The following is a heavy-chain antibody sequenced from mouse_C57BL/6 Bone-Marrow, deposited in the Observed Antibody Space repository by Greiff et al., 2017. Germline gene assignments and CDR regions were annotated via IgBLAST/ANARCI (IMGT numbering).Heavy chain of an antibody. CDR2: IDPNSGGT. J-gene: IGHJ4*01. V-gene: IGHV1-62-3*01. D-gene: IGHD1-1*01. CDR3: ARRAPITTVVEAYAMDY. Sequence: QVQLQQPGAELVKPGASVKLSSKASGYTFTSYWMHWVKQRPGRGLEWIGRIDPNSGGTKYNEKFKSKATLTVDKPSSTAYMQLSSLTSEDSAVYYCARRAPITTVVEAYAMDYWGQGTSVTVSS. CDR1: GYTFTSYW.